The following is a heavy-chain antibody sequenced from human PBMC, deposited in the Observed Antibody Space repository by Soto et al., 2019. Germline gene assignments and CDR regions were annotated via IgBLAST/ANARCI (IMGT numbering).Heavy chain of an antibody. CDR1: GGSISSYY. CDR2: IYYSGST. CDR3: ARRTTGTTLGFDY. V-gene: IGHV4-59*01. J-gene: IGHJ4*02. Sequence: SETLSLTCTVSGGSISSYYWSWIRQPPGKGLEWIGYIYYSGSTNYNPSLKSRVTISVDTSKNQFSLKLSSVTAADTAVYYCARRTTGTTLGFDYWGQGTLVTVSS. D-gene: IGHD1-7*01.